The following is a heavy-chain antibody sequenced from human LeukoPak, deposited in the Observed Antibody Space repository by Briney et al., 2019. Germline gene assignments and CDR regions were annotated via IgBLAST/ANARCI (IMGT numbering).Heavy chain of an antibody. Sequence: PSETLSLTCTVSGGSISSSSYYWGWIRQPPGKGLEWIGSIYYSGSTYYNPSLKSRVTISVDTSKNQFSLKLSSVTAADTAVYYCARALNYGSGSYYSSFAADYWGQGTLVTVS. CDR1: GGSISSSSYY. D-gene: IGHD3-10*01. CDR3: ARALNYGSGSYYSSFAADY. V-gene: IGHV4-39*07. J-gene: IGHJ4*02. CDR2: IYYSGST.